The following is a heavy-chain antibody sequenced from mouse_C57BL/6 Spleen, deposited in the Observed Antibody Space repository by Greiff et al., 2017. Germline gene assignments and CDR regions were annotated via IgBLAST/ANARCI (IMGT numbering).Heavy chain of an antibody. CDR3: ARSGSNSWFAY. CDR1: GYTFPSYW. D-gene: IGHD2-5*01. V-gene: IGHV1-69*01. J-gene: IGHJ3*01. Sequence: QVQLQQPGAELVMPGASVKLSCKASGYTFPSYWMHWVKQRPGQGLEWIGEIDPSDSYTNYNQKFKGKSTLTVDKSSSTAYMQLSSLTSEDSAVYYCARSGSNSWFAYWGQGTLVTVSA. CDR2: IDPSDSYT.